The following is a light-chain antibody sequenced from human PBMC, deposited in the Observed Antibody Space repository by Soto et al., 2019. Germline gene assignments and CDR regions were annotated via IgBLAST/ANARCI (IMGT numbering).Light chain of an antibody. CDR3: CSYAGSDIMI. CDR2: EAF. CDR1: SSDVGGYNY. Sequence: QSALTQPPSASGSPGQSVTISCTGTSSDVGGYNYVSWYQQHPGKAPKLMIFEAFKRPSGVSNRFSASKSGNTASLTISGLQAEDEADYYCCSYAGSDIMIFGGGTQLTVL. V-gene: IGLV2-8*01. J-gene: IGLJ2*01.